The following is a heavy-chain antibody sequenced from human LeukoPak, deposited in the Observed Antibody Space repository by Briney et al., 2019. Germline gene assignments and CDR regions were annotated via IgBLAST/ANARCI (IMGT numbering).Heavy chain of an antibody. Sequence: GGSLRLSCAASGFTSNTYTMNWVRQAPGKGLEWVSYISGSSGIIDYADSVRGRFTISRDNAKNSLYLQMNSLRAEDTAVYYCARGERWLQNWGQGTLVTVSS. CDR3: ARGERWLQN. CDR1: GFTSNTYT. D-gene: IGHD5-24*01. V-gene: IGHV3-48*01. J-gene: IGHJ4*02. CDR2: ISGSSGII.